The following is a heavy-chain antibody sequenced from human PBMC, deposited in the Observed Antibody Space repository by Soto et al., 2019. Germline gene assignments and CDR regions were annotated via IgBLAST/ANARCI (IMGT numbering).Heavy chain of an antibody. D-gene: IGHD2-2*01. Sequence: SMGPSISASVFTFSRYSMHWVRKAPGKGLEWVAVIWYDASNKYYGGSVKGRFTSSRDNSKNTLYLQMNSLRAEDTAVYYCARDDVVIGPAARLLDPWGQGTRVTGSS. CDR1: VFTFSRYS. V-gene: IGHV3-33*01. CDR2: IWYDASNK. J-gene: IGHJ5*02. CDR3: ARDDVVIGPAARLLDP.